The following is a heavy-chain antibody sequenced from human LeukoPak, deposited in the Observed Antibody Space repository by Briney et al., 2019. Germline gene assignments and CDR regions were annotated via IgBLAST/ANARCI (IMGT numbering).Heavy chain of an antibody. D-gene: IGHD3-3*01. CDR2: ISAYHGNT. J-gene: IGHJ6*03. CDR1: GYTFTSYG. CDR3: ARDVSDFWSFSKYYYMDV. Sequence: GASVKVSCKASGYTFTSYGISWVRQAPGQGLEWMGWISAYHGNTNYAQKLQGRVTMTTDTSTSTAYMELRSLRSDDTAVYYCARDVSDFWSFSKYYYMDVWGKGTTVTVSS. V-gene: IGHV1-18*01.